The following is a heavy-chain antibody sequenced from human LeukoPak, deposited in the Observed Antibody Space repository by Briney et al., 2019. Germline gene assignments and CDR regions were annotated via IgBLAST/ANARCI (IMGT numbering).Heavy chain of an antibody. D-gene: IGHD6-19*01. CDR1: GYTFIDHY. CDR2: INPNRGFT. V-gene: IGHV1-2*02. Sequence: GASVKVSCKASGYTFIDHYLHWLRQAPGQGLEWMGWINPNRGFTQYAQKFQGRVTMSRDTFITTAYMDLSNLRSDDTAMYYCARVVGQWMEYGPDFVAFDSWGQGTLVTVSA. CDR3: ARVVGQWMEYGPDFVAFDS. J-gene: IGHJ3*01.